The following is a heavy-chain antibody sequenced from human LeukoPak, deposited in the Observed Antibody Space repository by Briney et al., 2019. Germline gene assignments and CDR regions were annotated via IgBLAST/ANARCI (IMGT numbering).Heavy chain of an antibody. J-gene: IGHJ4*02. CDR3: AGLSTGSYFDS. V-gene: IGHV4-39*07. CDR1: GGSISSSSYY. CDR2: IYYSGST. Sequence: SETLSLTCTVSGGSISSSSYYWGWIRQPPGKGLEWIGSIYYSGSTYYNPSLKSRVTISIDTSKNQFSLKLSSVTGADTAVYYCAGLSTGSYFDSWGQGTLVTVSS. D-gene: IGHD2-8*02.